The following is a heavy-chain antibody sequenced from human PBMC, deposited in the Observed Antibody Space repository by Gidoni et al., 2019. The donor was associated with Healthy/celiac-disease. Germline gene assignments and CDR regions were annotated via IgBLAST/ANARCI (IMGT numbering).Heavy chain of an antibody. D-gene: IGHD2-15*01. CDR2: IRGSGGSP. Sequence: EVQLLESGEGLVQPGGSLRLSCAASGFTFSSYAMSWVRQAPGKGLGWVSAIRGSGGSPYYAGSVKGRFNHSKSHSKNTLYLQMNSLRAEDTAVYYCAKYPSGGKASPSLGFDYWGQGTLVTVSS. J-gene: IGHJ4*02. CDR3: AKYPSGGKASPSLGFDY. CDR1: GFTFSSYA. V-gene: IGHV3-23*01.